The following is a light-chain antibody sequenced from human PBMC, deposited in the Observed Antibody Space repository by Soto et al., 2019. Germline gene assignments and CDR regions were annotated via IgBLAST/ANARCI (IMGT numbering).Light chain of an antibody. Sequence: QSVLTQPASVSGSPGQSITISCTGTSSDVGGYNYVSWYKQHPRKAPKLMIYDVSNRPSVVSNRFSGSKSGNTASLTIYGLQAEDEADYYCSSYTSSSTLRVFGGGTKLTVL. V-gene: IGLV2-14*01. CDR2: DVS. J-gene: IGLJ3*02. CDR1: SSDVGGYNY. CDR3: SSYTSSSTLRV.